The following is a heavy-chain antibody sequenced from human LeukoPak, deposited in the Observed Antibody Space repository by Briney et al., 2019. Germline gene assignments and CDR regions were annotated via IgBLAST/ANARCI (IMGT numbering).Heavy chain of an antibody. CDR3: ARDLWGIFES. D-gene: IGHD3-16*01. J-gene: IGHJ4*02. Sequence: GGSLRLSCEDSGFTLCTYSASSVRQAPGKGLDWVSSISAGSSYIYYADSVKGRFTISRDKAKNSVYLQMNSLRVEDTSVYYCARDLWGIFESWGQGTLVTVSS. CDR1: GFTLCTYS. CDR2: ISAGSSYI. V-gene: IGHV3-21*01.